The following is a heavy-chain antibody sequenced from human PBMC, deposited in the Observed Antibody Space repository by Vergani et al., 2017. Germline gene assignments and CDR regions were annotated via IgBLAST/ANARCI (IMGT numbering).Heavy chain of an antibody. CDR2: MNPNSGNT. CDR3: AKVGSRGIAAAGLGGDAFDI. V-gene: IGHV1-8*01. Sequence: QVQLVQSGAEVKKPGASVKVSCKASGYTFTSYDINWVRQATGQGLEWMGWMNPNSGNTGYAQKFQGRVTMTRNTSISTAYMELNSLRAEDTAVYYCAKVGSRGIAAAGLGGDAFDIWGQGTMVTVSS. J-gene: IGHJ3*02. CDR1: GYTFTSYD. D-gene: IGHD6-13*01.